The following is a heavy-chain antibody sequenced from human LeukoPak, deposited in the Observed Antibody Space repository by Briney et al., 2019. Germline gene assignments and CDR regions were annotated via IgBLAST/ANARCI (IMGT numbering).Heavy chain of an antibody. CDR2: ISYDGSNK. CDR3: AKEDYGDYCFDY. D-gene: IGHD4-17*01. CDR1: GFTFSSYA. V-gene: IGHV3-30*04. J-gene: IGHJ4*02. Sequence: GGSLRLSCAASGFTFSSYAMHWVRQAPGKGLEWVAVISYDGSNKNYAESVKGRFTISRDNSKNTLYLQMNSLRVEDTAVYYCAKEDYGDYCFDYWGQGTLVTVSS.